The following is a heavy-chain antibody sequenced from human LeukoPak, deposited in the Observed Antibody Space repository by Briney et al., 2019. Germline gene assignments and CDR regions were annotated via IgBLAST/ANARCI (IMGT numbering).Heavy chain of an antibody. V-gene: IGHV4-39*01. D-gene: IGHD2-21*02. CDR1: GGSISSSSYY. CDR2: IYYSGGT. J-gene: IGHJ4*02. Sequence: SETLSLTCTVSGGSISSSSYYWGWSRQPPGKGLEWIGSIYYSGGTYYNPSLKSRVTISVDTSKNQFSLKLSSVTAADTAVYYCARQVIGDCYNQWGQGTLVTVSS. CDR3: ARQVIGDCYNQ.